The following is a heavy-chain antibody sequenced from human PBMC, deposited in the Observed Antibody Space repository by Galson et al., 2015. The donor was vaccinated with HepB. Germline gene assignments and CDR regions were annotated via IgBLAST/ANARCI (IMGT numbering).Heavy chain of an antibody. CDR2: ISSSSSYT. Sequence: SLRLSCAASGFTFSDYYMSWIRQAPGKGLEWVSYISSSSSYTNYADSVKGQFTISRDNAKNSLYVQMNSLRAEDTAVYYCARERGIVVVTTGAFDIWGQGTMVTVSS. D-gene: IGHD3-22*01. CDR1: GFTFSDYY. CDR3: ARERGIVVVTTGAFDI. J-gene: IGHJ3*02. V-gene: IGHV3-11*05.